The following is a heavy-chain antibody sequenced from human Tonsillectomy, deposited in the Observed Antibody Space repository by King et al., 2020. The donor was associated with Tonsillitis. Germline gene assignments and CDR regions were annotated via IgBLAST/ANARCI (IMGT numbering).Heavy chain of an antibody. CDR3: ARVNLPWLSWGDAFDI. J-gene: IGHJ3*02. D-gene: IGHD6-19*01. CDR2: ISYDGSKR. V-gene: IGHV3-30*01. Sequence: VQLVESGGGVVQPGRSLRLSCAASGFTFSRYTMHWVRQAPGKGLEWVALISYDGSKRYYADSGKGRFTITRDNSNNTLFLQMNSLRPEDTAAFYCARVNLPWLSWGDAFDIWGQGTKVTVSS. CDR1: GFTFSRYT.